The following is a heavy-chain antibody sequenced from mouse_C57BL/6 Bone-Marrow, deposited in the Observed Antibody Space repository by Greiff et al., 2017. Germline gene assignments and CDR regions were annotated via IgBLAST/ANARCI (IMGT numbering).Heavy chain of an antibody. CDR3: ARVTTVVEDAMDY. J-gene: IGHJ4*01. D-gene: IGHD1-1*01. V-gene: IGHV1-39*01. CDR1: GYSFTDYN. Sequence: VQLKQSGPELVKPGASVKISCKASGYSFTDYNMNWVKQSNGKRLEWIGVINPNYGTTSYNQKFKGKATLTVDQSSSTAYMQLNSLTSEDSAVYYCARVTTVVEDAMDYWGQGTSVTVSS. CDR2: INPNYGTT.